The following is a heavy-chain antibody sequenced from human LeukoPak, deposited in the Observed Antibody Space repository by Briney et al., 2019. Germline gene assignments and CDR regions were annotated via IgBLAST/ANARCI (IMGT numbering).Heavy chain of an antibody. J-gene: IGHJ4*02. CDR1: GGTFSSCA. Sequence: GASVKVSCKASGGTFSSCAISWVRQAPGQGLEWMGGIIPIFGTANYAQKFQGRVTITTDESTSTAYMELSSLRSEDTAVYYCARGYYDSSGYYHYWGQGTLVTVSS. CDR2: IIPIFGTA. V-gene: IGHV1-69*05. CDR3: ARGYYDSSGYYHY. D-gene: IGHD3-22*01.